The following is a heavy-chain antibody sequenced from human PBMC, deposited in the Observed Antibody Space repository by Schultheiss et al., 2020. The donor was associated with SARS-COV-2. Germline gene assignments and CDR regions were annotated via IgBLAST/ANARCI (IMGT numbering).Heavy chain of an antibody. D-gene: IGHD1-26*01. J-gene: IGHJ4*02. CDR3: ASGSYYSEFDY. V-gene: IGHV3-30-3*01. CDR2: ISYDGSNK. CDR1: GFTFSSYA. Sequence: GGSLRLSCAASGFTFSSYAMHWVRQAPGKGLEWVAVISYDGSNKYYADSVKGRFTISRDNSKNTLYLQMNSLRAEDTAVYYCASGSYYSEFDYWGQGTLVTVSS.